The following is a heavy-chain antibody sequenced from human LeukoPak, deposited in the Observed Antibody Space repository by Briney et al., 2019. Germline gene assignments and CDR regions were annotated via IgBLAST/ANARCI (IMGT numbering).Heavy chain of an antibody. CDR3: AKCPYDILTGLDY. CDR1: GFTFSSYA. D-gene: IGHD3-9*01. V-gene: IGHV3-23*01. J-gene: IGHJ4*02. CDR2: ISGSGGST. Sequence: GGSLRLSCAASGFTFSSYAMSWVRQAPGKGLEWVSAISGSGGSTYYADSVKGRFTISRDNSKNTPYLQMNSLRAEDTAVYYCAKCPYDILTGLDYWGQGTLVTVSS.